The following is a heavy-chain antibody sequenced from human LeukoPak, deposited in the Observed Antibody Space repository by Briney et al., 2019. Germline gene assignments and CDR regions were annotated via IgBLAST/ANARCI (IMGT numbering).Heavy chain of an antibody. J-gene: IGHJ6*02. D-gene: IGHD3-10*01. Sequence: GGSLRLSCAASGLTFSNYAMTWVRQAPGKGLEWVSAISTNGDRTYYADSVKGRFTVSRDNFKNTLYLQMNSLRAEDTAVYYCAKRSRRLTIVRGVPREDVWGQGTTVTVSS. CDR3: AKRSRRLTIVRGVPREDV. CDR1: GLTFSNYA. V-gene: IGHV3-23*01. CDR2: ISTNGDRT.